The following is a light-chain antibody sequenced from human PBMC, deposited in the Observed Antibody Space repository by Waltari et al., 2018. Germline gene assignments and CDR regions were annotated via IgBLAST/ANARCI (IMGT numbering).Light chain of an antibody. V-gene: IGLV2-14*01. CDR2: EVS. Sequence: QSALTQPASVSGSPGQSITISCPGTSSDVGGYNQVPWYQQHPGKAPKLMIYEVSNRPSGVSNRFSGSKSGNTASLTISGLQAEDEADYYCSSYTSSSTDVFGTGTKVTVL. CDR1: SSDVGGYNQ. CDR3: SSYTSSSTDV. J-gene: IGLJ1*01.